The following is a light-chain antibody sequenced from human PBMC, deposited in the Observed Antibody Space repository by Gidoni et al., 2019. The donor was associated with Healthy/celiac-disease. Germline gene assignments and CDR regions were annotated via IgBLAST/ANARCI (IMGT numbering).Light chain of an antibody. CDR1: NIGSKS. CDR3: QVWDSSIDHVV. V-gene: IGLV3-21*03. Sequence: SYVLTQPPSVSVAPGKTARITCGGNNIGSKSVHWYQQKPGQAPLLVVYDDSYRPSGIPERFSGSNSGNTATLTISRVEAGDEADYYCQVWDSSIDHVVFGGGTKLTVL. CDR2: DDS. J-gene: IGLJ2*01.